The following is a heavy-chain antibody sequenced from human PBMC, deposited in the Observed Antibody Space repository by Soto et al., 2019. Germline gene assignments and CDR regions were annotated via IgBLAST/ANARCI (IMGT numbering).Heavy chain of an antibody. Sequence: PGGSLRLSCAASGFTFSNAWMSWVRQAPGKGLEWVGRIKSKTDGGTTDYAAPVKGRFTISRDDSKNTLYLQMNSLKTEDTAVYYCTTAGSYGQLNDAFDIWGQGTMVTVSS. CDR3: TTAGSYGQLNDAFDI. J-gene: IGHJ3*02. CDR2: IKSKTDGGTT. CDR1: GFTFSNAW. D-gene: IGHD1-26*01. V-gene: IGHV3-15*01.